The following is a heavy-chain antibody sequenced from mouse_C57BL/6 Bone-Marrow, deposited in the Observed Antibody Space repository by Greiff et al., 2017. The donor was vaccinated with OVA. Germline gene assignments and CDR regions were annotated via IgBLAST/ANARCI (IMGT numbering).Heavy chain of an antibody. J-gene: IGHJ2*01. CDR1: GYSFTGYF. CDR3: ARSDYYGSKGY. Sequence: VQLQQSGPELVKPGDSVKISCKASGYSFTGYFMNWVMQSHGKSLEWIGRINPYNGDTFYNQKFKGKATLTVDKSSSTAHMELRSLTSEDSAVYYCARSDYYGSKGYWGQGTTLTVSS. V-gene: IGHV1-20*01. CDR2: INPYNGDT. D-gene: IGHD1-1*01.